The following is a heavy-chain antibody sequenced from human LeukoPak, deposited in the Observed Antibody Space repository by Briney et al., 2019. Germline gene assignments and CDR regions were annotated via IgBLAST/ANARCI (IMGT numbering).Heavy chain of an antibody. CDR1: GDSISDSDYY. Sequence: SETLSLTCAVSGDSISDSDYYWGWIRQPPGKGLEWIGSIYYTGSTYYNPSLKSRVTISVDTSKNQFSLKLTSMTAADTAVYYCARSPYSSSWYPFAPWGQGTLVTVSS. J-gene: IGHJ5*02. CDR2: IYYTGST. V-gene: IGHV4-39*01. CDR3: ARSPYSSSWYPFAP. D-gene: IGHD6-13*01.